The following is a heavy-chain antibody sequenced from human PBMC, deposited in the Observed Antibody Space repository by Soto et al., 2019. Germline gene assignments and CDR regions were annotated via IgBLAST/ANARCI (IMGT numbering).Heavy chain of an antibody. Sequence: GGSLRLSCAASGFTFSSYGMHWVRQAPGKGLEWVAVIWYDGSNKYYADSVKGRFTISRDNSKNTLYLQMNSLRAEDTAVYYCAREMTRDYYDSSGYFDYWGQGTLVTVSS. J-gene: IGHJ4*02. CDR1: GFTFSSYG. V-gene: IGHV3-33*01. CDR2: IWYDGSNK. D-gene: IGHD3-22*01. CDR3: AREMTRDYYDSSGYFDY.